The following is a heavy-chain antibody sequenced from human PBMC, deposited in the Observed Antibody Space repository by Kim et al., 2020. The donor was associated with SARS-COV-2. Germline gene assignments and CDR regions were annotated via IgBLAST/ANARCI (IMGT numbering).Heavy chain of an antibody. J-gene: IGHJ4*02. CDR1: GGSISSYY. D-gene: IGHD3-10*01. CDR3: ARDSGYGSGSYYKDEGSPFDY. CDR2: IYYSGST. V-gene: IGHV4-59*01. Sequence: SETLSLTCTVSGGSISSYYWSWIRQPPGKGLEWIGYIYYSGSTNYNPSLKSRVTISVDTSKNQFSLKLSSVTAADTAVYYCARDSGYGSGSYYKDEGSPFDYWGQGTLVTVSS.